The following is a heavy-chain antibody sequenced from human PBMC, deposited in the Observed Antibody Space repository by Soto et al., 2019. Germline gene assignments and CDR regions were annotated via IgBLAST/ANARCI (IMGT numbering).Heavy chain of an antibody. CDR1: GGSISSSSYY. D-gene: IGHD2-15*01. CDR3: ARHENCSGGSCYKYYYYYYMDV. V-gene: IGHV4-39*01. Sequence: PSETLSLTCTVSGGSISSSSYYWGWIRQPPGKGLEWIGSIYYSGSTYYNPSLKSRVTISVDTSKNQFSLKLSSVTAADTAVYYCARHENCSGGSCYKYYYYYYMDVWGKGTTVTVSS. J-gene: IGHJ6*03. CDR2: IYYSGST.